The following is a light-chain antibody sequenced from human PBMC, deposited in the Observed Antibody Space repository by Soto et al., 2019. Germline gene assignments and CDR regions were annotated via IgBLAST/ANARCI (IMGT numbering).Light chain of an antibody. CDR3: QQYGSSPT. V-gene: IGKV3-20*01. Sequence: EIVLTQSPGTLSLSPGERATLSCRASQSVSNSYLAWYQQKPGQAPRLLIYGVSSRATGIPDRFSGSGSGTDFTLTISRLESEDFAVYFCQQYGSSPTFGQGTKVEIK. CDR1: QSVSNSY. J-gene: IGKJ1*01. CDR2: GVS.